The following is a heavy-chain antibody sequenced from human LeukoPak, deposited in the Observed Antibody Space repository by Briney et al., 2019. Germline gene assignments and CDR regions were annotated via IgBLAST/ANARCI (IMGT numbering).Heavy chain of an antibody. J-gene: IGHJ4*02. CDR1: GYTLTELS. Sequence: ASVKVSCKVSGYTLTELSMHWVRQAPGQGLEWMGRINPNSGGTNYAQKFQGRVTMTRDTSISTAYMELSRLRSDDTAVYYCARAQYGSGSYLGYWGQGTLVTVSS. CDR2: INPNSGGT. V-gene: IGHV1-2*06. CDR3: ARAQYGSGSYLGY. D-gene: IGHD3-10*01.